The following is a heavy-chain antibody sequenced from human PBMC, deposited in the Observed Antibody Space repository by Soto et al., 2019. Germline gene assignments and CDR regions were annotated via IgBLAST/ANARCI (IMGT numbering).Heavy chain of an antibody. J-gene: IGHJ6*02. CDR3: ARDIVVAKFGDYYYYGMEV. Sequence: GESLKISCKGSGYSFTSYWIGWVRQMPGKGLEWMGIIYPGDSDTRYSPSFQGQVTISADKSISTAYLQWSSLKASDTAMYYCARDIVVAKFGDYYYYGMEVWGQGTTVTVSS. CDR1: GYSFTSYW. D-gene: IGHD2-2*01. V-gene: IGHV5-51*01. CDR2: IYPGDSDT.